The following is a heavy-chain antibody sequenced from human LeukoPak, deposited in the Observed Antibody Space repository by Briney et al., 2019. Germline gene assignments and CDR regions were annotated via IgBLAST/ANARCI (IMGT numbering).Heavy chain of an antibody. J-gene: IGHJ3*02. CDR2: ISSSGSTI. Sequence: GGSLRLPCAASGFTFSSYEMNWVRQAPGKGLEWVSYISSSGSTIYYADSVKGRFTISRDNAKNSLYLQMNSLRAEDTAVYYCARDAFKIDIWGQGTMVTVSS. CDR1: GFTFSSYE. CDR3: ARDAFKIDI. V-gene: IGHV3-48*03.